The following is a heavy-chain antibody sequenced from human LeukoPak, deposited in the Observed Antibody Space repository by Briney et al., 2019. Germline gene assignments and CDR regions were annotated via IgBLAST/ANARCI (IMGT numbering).Heavy chain of an antibody. CDR3: AHRKNYYDSSVFDN. CDR2: IYWDDDR. Sequence: SGPTLVNPTQTLTLTCTFSGFSLSTRGVGVGWIRQPPGRALEWLALIYWDDDRRYSPSLKSRLTITKDTSRNQVVLTMTHMDPVDTATYFCAHRKNYYDSSVFDNWGQGTLVTVSS. J-gene: IGHJ4*02. CDR1: GFSLSTRGVG. D-gene: IGHD3-22*01. V-gene: IGHV2-5*02.